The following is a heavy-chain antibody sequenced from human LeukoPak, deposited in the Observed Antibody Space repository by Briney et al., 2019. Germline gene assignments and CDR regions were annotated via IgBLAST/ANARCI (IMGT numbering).Heavy chain of an antibody. Sequence: GSLRLSCAASGFSFSSSGMHWVRQAPGKGPEWVAFTRFDDSYKAYGNSVKGRFTISRDNAKNSLYLQMNSLRAEDTAVYYCARCEYYYDSSGYYYYYYMDVWGKGTTVTVSS. CDR2: TRFDDSYK. V-gene: IGHV3-30*02. J-gene: IGHJ6*03. CDR3: ARCEYYYDSSGYYYYYYMDV. D-gene: IGHD3-22*01. CDR1: GFSFSSSG.